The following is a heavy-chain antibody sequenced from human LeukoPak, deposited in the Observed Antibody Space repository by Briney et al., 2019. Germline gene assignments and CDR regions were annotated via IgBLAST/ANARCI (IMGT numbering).Heavy chain of an antibody. CDR1: GGSISSYY. J-gene: IGHJ5*02. Sequence: SETLSLTCTVSGGSISSYYWSWIRQPPGKGLEWIGYIYYSGSTNYNPSLKSRVTISADTSKNQFSLRLSSVTAADTAVYYCAKLTPTLDPWGQGTLVTVSS. CDR2: IYYSGST. V-gene: IGHV4-59*01. CDR3: AKLTPTLDP. D-gene: IGHD1-7*01.